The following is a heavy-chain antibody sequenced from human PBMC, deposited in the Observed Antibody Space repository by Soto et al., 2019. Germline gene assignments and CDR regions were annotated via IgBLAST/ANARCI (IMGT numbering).Heavy chain of an antibody. CDR2: IIPIFGTA. CDR3: ARANRLGIINYYYGMDV. CDR1: GGTFSSYA. D-gene: IGHD7-27*01. J-gene: IGHJ6*02. V-gene: IGHV1-69*06. Sequence: SVKVSCKASGGTFSSYAISWVRQAPGQGLEWMGGIIPIFGTANYAQKFQGRVTITADKSTSTAYMELSSLRSEDTAVYYCARANRLGIINYYYGMDVWGQGTTVTVYS.